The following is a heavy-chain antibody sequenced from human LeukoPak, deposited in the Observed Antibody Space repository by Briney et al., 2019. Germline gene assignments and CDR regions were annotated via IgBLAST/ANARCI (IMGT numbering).Heavy chain of an antibody. CDR1: GYTFTSYD. V-gene: IGHV1-8*01. J-gene: IGHJ6*03. CDR2: MNPNSGNT. D-gene: IGHD4-17*01. Sequence: ASVKVSCKASGYTFTSYDINWVRQATGQGLEWMGWMNPNSGNTGYAQKFQGRVTITGNTSISTAYMELSSLRSEDTAVYYCARGRGTVTIHYYYMDVWGKGTTVTVSS. CDR3: ARGRGTVTIHYYYMDV.